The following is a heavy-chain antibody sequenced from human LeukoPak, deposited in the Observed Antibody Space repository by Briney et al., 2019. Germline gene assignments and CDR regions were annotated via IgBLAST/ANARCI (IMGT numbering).Heavy chain of an antibody. V-gene: IGHV3-53*01. CDR2: IYTGGTT. Sequence: AGGSLRLSCAASGFSVGSNYMSWVRQAPGKGLEWVSVIYTGGTTHYAESVMGRFTISRDDSHNTVHLHMSGLRAEDTAVYYCARVGRFQSFDYWGQGTLVAVSS. CDR1: GFSVGSNY. J-gene: IGHJ4*02. CDR3: ARVGRFQSFDY.